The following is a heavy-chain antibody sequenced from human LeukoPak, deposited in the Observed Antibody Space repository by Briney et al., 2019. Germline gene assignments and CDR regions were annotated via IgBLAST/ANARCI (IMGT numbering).Heavy chain of an antibody. CDR3: ARVPEAVAETYYFDY. D-gene: IGHD6-19*01. Sequence: SETLSLTCTVSGGSVSNYLWSWIRQPPGKGLEWIGNIHHSGRTYYNPSVKSRVTISLDTSKNQFSLKLTSVTAADTAVYYCARVPEAVAETYYFDYWGQGTLVTVSS. V-gene: IGHV4-59*02. CDR1: GGSVSNYL. J-gene: IGHJ4*02. CDR2: IHHSGRT.